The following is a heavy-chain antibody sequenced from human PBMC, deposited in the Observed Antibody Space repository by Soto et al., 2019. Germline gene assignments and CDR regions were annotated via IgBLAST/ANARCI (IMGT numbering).Heavy chain of an antibody. V-gene: IGHV1-69*13. CDR1: GGTFSSYA. Sequence: SVKVSCKASGGTFSSYAISWVRQAPGQGLEWMGGIIPIFGTANYAQKFQGRVTITADESTSTDYMELSSLRSEDTAVYYCARDPDTAMDTRAWFDPWGQGTLVTVSS. D-gene: IGHD5-18*01. CDR2: IIPIFGTA. CDR3: ARDPDTAMDTRAWFDP. J-gene: IGHJ5*02.